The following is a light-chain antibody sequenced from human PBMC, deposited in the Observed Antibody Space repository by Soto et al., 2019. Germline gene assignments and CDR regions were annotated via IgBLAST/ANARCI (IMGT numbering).Light chain of an antibody. J-gene: IGKJ4*01. CDR3: QQLNNYHFT. Sequence: DIQLTQSPSFLSASVGDRVTITCRASQDISYYLAWYQQKSRKAPKLLIYAASTLQSGVPSRFSGSGSGAEFTLTISSLQPEDFATDCCQQLNNYHFTFGGGTKVEI. CDR1: QDISYY. V-gene: IGKV1-9*01. CDR2: AAS.